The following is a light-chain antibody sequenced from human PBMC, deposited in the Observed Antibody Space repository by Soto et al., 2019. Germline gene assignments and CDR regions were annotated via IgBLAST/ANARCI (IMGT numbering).Light chain of an antibody. CDR1: HNIGSW. CDR3: QQYNSYSWT. Sequence: DIQMTQSPSTLSASVGDRVTITCRASHNIGSWLAWYQQKPGKAPKLLIYDASSLESGVPSRFSGSGSGTEFTLTISSLQPDDFATYYCQQYNSYSWTFGQGTKVDIK. J-gene: IGKJ1*01. V-gene: IGKV1-5*01. CDR2: DAS.